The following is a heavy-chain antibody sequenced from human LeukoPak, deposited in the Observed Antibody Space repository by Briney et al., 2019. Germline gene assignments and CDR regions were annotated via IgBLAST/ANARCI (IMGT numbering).Heavy chain of an antibody. Sequence: GGSLRLSCAASGFTVSSNYMSWVRQAPGKGLEWVSVIYSGGSTYYADSVKGRFTISRHNAKNSLYLQMNSLRAEDTAVYYCARSSVNYYDSSNWFDPWGQGTLVTVSS. CDR3: ARSSVNYYDSSNWFDP. D-gene: IGHD3-22*01. J-gene: IGHJ5*02. CDR1: GFTVSSNY. CDR2: IYSGGST. V-gene: IGHV3-53*01.